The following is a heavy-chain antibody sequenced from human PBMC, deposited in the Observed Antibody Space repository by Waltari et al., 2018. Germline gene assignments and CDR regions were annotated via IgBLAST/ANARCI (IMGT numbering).Heavy chain of an antibody. CDR3: ATARDEFTASIFFDH. CDR1: RLTSSSPH. CDR2: IYPAGST. D-gene: IGHD3-3*01. J-gene: IGHJ4*02. Sequence: DVRLLGSGGVLVRPGRSLRLSLAPARLTSSSPHMSWVRQAPGQGLEWVSVIYPAGSTYHADSVLGRFTISRDVSQNTLYLQMNNLRPEDTAVYYCATARDEFTASIFFDHWGQGALVSVSS. V-gene: IGHV3-66*02.